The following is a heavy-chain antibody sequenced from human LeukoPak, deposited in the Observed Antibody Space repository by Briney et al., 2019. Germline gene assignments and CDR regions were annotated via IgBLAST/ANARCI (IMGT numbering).Heavy chain of an antibody. J-gene: IGHJ5*02. CDR2: ISSSGSTI. D-gene: IGHD4-11*01. V-gene: IGHV3-48*03. Sequence: GGSLRLSCAASGSTFSSYEMNWVRQAPGKGLEWVSYISSSGSTIYYADSVKGRFTISRDNAKNSLYLQMNSLRAEDTAVYYCARKVRDYSSYWFDPWGQGTLVTVSS. CDR1: GSTFSSYE. CDR3: ARKVRDYSSYWFDP.